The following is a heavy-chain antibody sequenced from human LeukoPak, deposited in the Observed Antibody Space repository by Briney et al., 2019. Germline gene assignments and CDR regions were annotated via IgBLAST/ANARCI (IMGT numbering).Heavy chain of an antibody. V-gene: IGHV4-59*12. CDR1: GGSISSYY. D-gene: IGHD2-2*01. CDR3: ARAGSVVVPAALDY. Sequence: SETLSLTCTVSGGSISSYYWSWIRQPPGKGLEWIGYIYYSGSTNYNPSLKSRVTISVDKSKNQFSLKLSSVTAADTAVYYCARAGSVVVPAALDYWGQGTLVTVSS. CDR2: IYYSGST. J-gene: IGHJ4*02.